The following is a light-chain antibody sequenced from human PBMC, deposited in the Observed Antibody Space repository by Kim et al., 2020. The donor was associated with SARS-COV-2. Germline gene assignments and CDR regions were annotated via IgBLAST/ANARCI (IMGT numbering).Light chain of an antibody. V-gene: IGKV3-20*01. CDR1: QSVTNNY. CDR3: HQYISSPHT. J-gene: IGKJ2*01. Sequence: EIVLTQSPGTLSLSPGERATLSCRASQSVTNNYFAWFQHKPGQTPRLLIYGASSRAPGIPDMFSGSGSGTDFTLTISRLEPEDFVVYYCHQYISSPHTFGQGTKLEI. CDR2: GAS.